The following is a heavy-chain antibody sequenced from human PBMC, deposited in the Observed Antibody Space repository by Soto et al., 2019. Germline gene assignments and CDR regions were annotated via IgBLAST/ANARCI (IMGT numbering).Heavy chain of an antibody. CDR3: ARDHGGSTWFVGVYYFFGMDV. J-gene: IGHJ6*02. D-gene: IGHD6-13*01. CDR2: ISSSGGAI. V-gene: IGHV3-48*02. CDR1: GFIFSDYT. Sequence: EVQLVESGGDLVQPGGSLRLSCAASGFIFSDYTMTWVRQAPGRGLEFVSHISSSGGAIFYAESVKGRFTVSRDNAKNSLYLQMSILRDEDTAVYFCARDHGGSTWFVGVYYFFGMDVWGQGTAVTVSS.